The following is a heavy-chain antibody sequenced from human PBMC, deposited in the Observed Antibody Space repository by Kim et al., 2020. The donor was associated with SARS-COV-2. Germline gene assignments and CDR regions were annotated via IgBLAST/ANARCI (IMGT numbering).Heavy chain of an antibody. CDR1: GFTFSDHY. J-gene: IGHJ6*02. V-gene: IGHV3-72*01. CDR3: ARVEFVSGSYFDYYGMDD. D-gene: IGHD1-26*01. Sequence: GGSLRLSCAASGFTFSDHYMDWVRQAPGKGLEWVGRIRNKANSYTPEYAASVKGRFSIARDDSKNSLYLQMNSLKTEDTAVYYCARVEFVSGSYFDYYGMDDWGQGTTVTVSS. CDR2: IRNKANSYTP.